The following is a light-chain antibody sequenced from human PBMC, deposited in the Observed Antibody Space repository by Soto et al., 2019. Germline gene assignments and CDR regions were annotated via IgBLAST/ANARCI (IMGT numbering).Light chain of an antibody. CDR3: QQAIHFPLA. CDR2: AAS. CDR1: QGIDNW. V-gene: IGKV1-12*01. J-gene: IGKJ4*01. Sequence: DIQMTQSPSSVSASVGDSVTITCRASQGIDNWLAWYQQKPGMAPKLLISAASNLQSGVPTRFRGSGSGTDFTLTINSLQPEDFATYFCQQAIHFPLAFGGGPKVEI.